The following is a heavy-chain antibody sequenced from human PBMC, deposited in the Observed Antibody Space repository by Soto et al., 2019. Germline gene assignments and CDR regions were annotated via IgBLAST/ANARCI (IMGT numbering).Heavy chain of an antibody. D-gene: IGHD2-2*01. CDR1: GGSVSSTTYY. CDR3: ARHTWGRQRGWFDP. CDR2: IYYSGST. V-gene: IGHV4-39*01. J-gene: IGHJ5*02. Sequence: QLQLQESGPGLVKPSETLSLTCTVSGGSVSSTTYYWGWIRQPLGKGLEWIGSIYYSGSTFYNPSLKSRVTVSVDTSKNHFSLKLSSVTAADTAMYYCARHTWGRQRGWFDPWGQGTLVTVSS.